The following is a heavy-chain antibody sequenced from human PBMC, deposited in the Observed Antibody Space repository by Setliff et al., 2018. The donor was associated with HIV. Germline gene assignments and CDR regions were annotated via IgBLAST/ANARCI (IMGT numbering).Heavy chain of an antibody. CDR3: AGPRGDEAFDI. Sequence: ASVKVSCKASGGTSYAINWVRQAPGQGLEWMGQIITVLDITDYAQKFQGRVTITADESTSTMYMELSSLRFDDTAVYYCAGPRGDEAFDIWGQGTVVTVSS. D-gene: IGHD3-10*01. CDR1: GGTSYA. J-gene: IGHJ3*02. CDR2: IITVLDIT. V-gene: IGHV1-69*10.